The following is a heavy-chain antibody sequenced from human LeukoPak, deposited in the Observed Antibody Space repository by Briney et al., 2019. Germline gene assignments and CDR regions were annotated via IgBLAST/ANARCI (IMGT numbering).Heavy chain of an antibody. CDR3: ARASSWYALGY. J-gene: IGHJ4*02. CDR2: IYHSGNS. D-gene: IGHD6-13*01. CDR1: GGSFSGYY. V-gene: IGHV4-34*01. Sequence: SETLSLTCAVYGGSFSGYYWSWIRHPPGKGLEWIGEIYHSGNSNYNPSLKSRVTISIDKSKNQFSLKLSSVTAADTAVYYCARASSWYALGYWGQGTLVTVSS.